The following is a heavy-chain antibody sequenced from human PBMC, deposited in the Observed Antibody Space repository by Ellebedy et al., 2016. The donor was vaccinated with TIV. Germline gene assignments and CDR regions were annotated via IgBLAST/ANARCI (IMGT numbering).Heavy chain of an antibody. Sequence: SLKISCAASGFTFSNSGMHWVRQAPGKGLEWVSGISKNSGSVGYADPVKGRFTISRDNAKNSLYLQMNSLRGEDTALYYCARSYYGSGSPDYWGQGTLVTVSS. CDR1: GFTFSNSG. J-gene: IGHJ4*02. CDR2: ISKNSGSV. V-gene: IGHV3-9*01. D-gene: IGHD3-10*01. CDR3: ARSYYGSGSPDY.